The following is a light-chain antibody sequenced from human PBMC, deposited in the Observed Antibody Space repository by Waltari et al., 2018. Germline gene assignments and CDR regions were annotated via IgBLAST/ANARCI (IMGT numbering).Light chain of an antibody. J-gene: IGLJ3*02. V-gene: IGLV2-23*01. CDR3: CSYAGSYTWV. CDR2: DDN. Sequence: QSALTQPASVSGSPGQSITISCTGTSSDVGNYNLVSWYQQYPGKAPKVMIYDDNRRPSVVSDRFSGSKSGNTASLTISVVQAEDEADYYCCSYAGSYTWVFGGGTKLTVL. CDR1: SSDVGNYNL.